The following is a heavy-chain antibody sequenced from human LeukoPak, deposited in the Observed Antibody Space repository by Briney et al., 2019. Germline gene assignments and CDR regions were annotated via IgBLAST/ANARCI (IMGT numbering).Heavy chain of an antibody. CDR1: GFTFSTYW. D-gene: IGHD1-1*01. J-gene: IGHJ2*01. CDR3: ARGTTWWGPNDL. Sequence: GGSLRLSCAASGFTFSTYWMHWVRQAPGKGLVWVSRINTDGSTTSYADSVKGRFTISRDNAKNTLYLQMNSLRAEDTAVYYCARGTTWWGPNDLWGRGTLVTVSS. V-gene: IGHV3-74*01. CDR2: INTDGSTT.